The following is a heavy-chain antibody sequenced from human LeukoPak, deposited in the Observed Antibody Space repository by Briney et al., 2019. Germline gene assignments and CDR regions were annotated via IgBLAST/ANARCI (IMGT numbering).Heavy chain of an antibody. J-gene: IGHJ1*01. CDR1: GFTFSSYA. Sequence: GRSLRLSCAASGFTFSSYAMHWVRQAPGKGLEWVAVISYDGSNKYYADSVKGRFTISRDNSKNTLYLQMNSLRAEDTAVYYCARANYDFWSGYHWGQGPWSPSPQ. D-gene: IGHD3-3*01. CDR2: ISYDGSNK. CDR3: ARANYDFWSGYH. V-gene: IGHV3-30-3*01.